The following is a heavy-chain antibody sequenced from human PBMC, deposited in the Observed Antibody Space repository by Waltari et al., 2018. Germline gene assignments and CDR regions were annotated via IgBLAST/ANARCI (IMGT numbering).Heavy chain of an antibody. V-gene: IGHV3-15*01. CDR2: ITSKSDGATT. CDR3: TTLDAPWGG. J-gene: IGHJ4*01. D-gene: IGHD7-27*01. CDR1: GFRFTPAW. Sequence: EVQMVESGGGSMKHGDSLRRSCLASGFRFTPAWLPWVRQAPGKGLEWVGRITSKSDGATTDYAAPVKGRFSISREDSQNMVFLQMNSLRTEDTAIYFCTTLDAPWGGWGHGTLVTVSS.